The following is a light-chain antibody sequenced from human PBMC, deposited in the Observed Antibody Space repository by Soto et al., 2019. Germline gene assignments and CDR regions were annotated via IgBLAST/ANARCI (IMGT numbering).Light chain of an antibody. CDR3: QQADSFPLT. J-gene: IGKJ1*01. CDR1: QGVNNW. V-gene: IGKV1-12*01. CDR2: GAS. Sequence: DIQMTQSPSSVSASVGDRVTITCRASQGVNNWVAWYQLKSGKAPNLLIYGASSLQSGVPSRFSRSGSETDFTLTISSLQPEDFATYFCQQADSFPLTFGQGTKVEI.